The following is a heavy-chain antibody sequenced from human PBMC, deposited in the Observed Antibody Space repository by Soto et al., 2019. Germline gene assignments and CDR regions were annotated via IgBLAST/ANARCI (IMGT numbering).Heavy chain of an antibody. V-gene: IGHV3-23*01. Sequence: EVQLLESGGGLVQPGGSLRLSCAASGLTFSGYGMRWGRQAPGPGLEWVSAISGSGSTTYYADSVKGRFTISRDDSKNILFLQMNSLRAEDTAVYYCVTRSRGLQSSPPRLDSWGQGTLVTVSS. CDR2: ISGSGSTT. D-gene: IGHD4-4*01. CDR1: GLTFSGYG. J-gene: IGHJ4*02. CDR3: VTRSRGLQSSPPRLDS.